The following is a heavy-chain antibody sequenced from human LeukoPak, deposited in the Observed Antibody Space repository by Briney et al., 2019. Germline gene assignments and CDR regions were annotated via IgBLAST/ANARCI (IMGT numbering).Heavy chain of an antibody. CDR1: VGSPSVYY. D-gene: IGHD4-23*01. J-gene: IGHJ4*02. Sequence: SETLSLTCALSVGSPSVYYSSCIPHPPRKGLEWSAEINHIVSTNYNPSPKSRVTISVHTSKNQFSLKLSYVTAADTAVYCCARGFEYGGNSGQAFDYWGEGTLVSVSS. CDR3: ARGFEYGGNSGQAFDY. V-gene: IGHV4-34*01. CDR2: INHIVST.